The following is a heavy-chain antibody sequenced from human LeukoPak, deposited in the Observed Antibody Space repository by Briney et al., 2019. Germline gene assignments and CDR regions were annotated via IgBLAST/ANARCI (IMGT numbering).Heavy chain of an antibody. CDR3: ARSRSGSYFGS. D-gene: IGHD1-26*01. Sequence: PGGSLRLSCAASGFTFSTYAMNWVRQAPGKGLEWLSYFSSSGNTISYADSVKGRFTVSRDNAKDSLYLHMNSLRAEDTAVYYCARSRSGSYFGSWGHGTLVTVSS. CDR2: FSSSGNTI. V-gene: IGHV3-48*01. CDR1: GFTFSTYA. J-gene: IGHJ4*01.